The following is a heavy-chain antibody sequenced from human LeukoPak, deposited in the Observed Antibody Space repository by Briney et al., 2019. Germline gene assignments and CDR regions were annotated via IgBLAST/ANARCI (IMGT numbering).Heavy chain of an antibody. CDR3: ARLITMVRGAGGDAFDI. Sequence: SVRVSCKASGGTFSSYAISWVRQAPGQGLEWMGGIIPIFGTANYAQKFQGRVTITADESTSTAYMELSSLRSEDTAVYYCARLITMVRGAGGDAFDIWGQGTMVTVSS. V-gene: IGHV1-69*01. CDR1: GGTFSSYA. D-gene: IGHD3-10*01. J-gene: IGHJ3*02. CDR2: IIPIFGTA.